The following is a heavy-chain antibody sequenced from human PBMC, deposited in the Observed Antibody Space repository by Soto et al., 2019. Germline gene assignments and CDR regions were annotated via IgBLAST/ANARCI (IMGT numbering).Heavy chain of an antibody. V-gene: IGHV1-69*13. Sequence: SVKVSCKASGGTFSSYAISWVRQAPGQGLEWMGGIIPIFGTANYAQKFQGRVTITADESTSTAYMELSSLRSEDTAVYYCARQKEYSSGWAQKFDYWGQGTLVTVSS. CDR2: IIPIFGTA. D-gene: IGHD6-19*01. CDR1: GGTFSSYA. CDR3: ARQKEYSSGWAQKFDY. J-gene: IGHJ4*02.